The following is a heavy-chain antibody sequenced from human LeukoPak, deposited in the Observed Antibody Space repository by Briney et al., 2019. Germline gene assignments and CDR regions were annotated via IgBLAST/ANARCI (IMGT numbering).Heavy chain of an antibody. J-gene: IGHJ3*02. Sequence: GGSLRLSCAASGFTLSSYAMNWVRQAPGKGLEWVSAISGSGSAYYADSVKGRFTISRDNSKNTLYLQMNSLRAEDTAVYYCAKSNGYGLVDIWGQGTMVTVSS. V-gene: IGHV3-23*01. CDR3: AKSNGYGLVDI. CDR1: GFTLSSYA. D-gene: IGHD3-10*01. CDR2: ISGSGSA.